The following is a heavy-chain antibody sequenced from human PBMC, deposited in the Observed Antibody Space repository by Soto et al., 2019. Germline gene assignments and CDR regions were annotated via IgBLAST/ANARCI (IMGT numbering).Heavy chain of an antibody. Sequence: HPGGSLRLSCAASGFTFDDYAMHWVRQAPGKGPEWVSGISWNSGSIGYADSVKGRFTISRDNAKNSLYLQMNSLRAEDTALYYCARDIRPRSGWSWFDPWGQGTLVTVSS. CDR2: ISWNSGSI. CDR3: ARDIRPRSGWSWFDP. J-gene: IGHJ5*02. D-gene: IGHD6-19*01. CDR1: GFTFDDYA. V-gene: IGHV3-9*01.